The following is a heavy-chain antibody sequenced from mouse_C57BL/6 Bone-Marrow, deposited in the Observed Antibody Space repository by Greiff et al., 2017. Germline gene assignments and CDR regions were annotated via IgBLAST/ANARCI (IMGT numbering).Heavy chain of an antibody. Sequence: LVESGAELARPGASVKLSCKASGYTFTSYGISWVKQRTGQGLEWIGVIYPRSGNTYYNEKFKGKATLTADKSSSTAYMELRSLTSADSAVSFCARGIRDYGSSYPYYAMDYWGQGTSVTVSS. D-gene: IGHD1-1*01. CDR1: GYTFTSYG. CDR2: IYPRSGNT. CDR3: ARGIRDYGSSYPYYAMDY. V-gene: IGHV1-81*01. J-gene: IGHJ4*01.